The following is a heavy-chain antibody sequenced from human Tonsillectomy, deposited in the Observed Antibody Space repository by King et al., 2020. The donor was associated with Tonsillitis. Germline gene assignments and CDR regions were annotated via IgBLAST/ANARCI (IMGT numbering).Heavy chain of an antibody. CDR1: GGSISSGGYY. CDR3: ARVIYTILPDAFDI. Sequence: QLQESGTGLVKPSQTLSLTCTVSGGSISSGGYYWRWIRQHPGKGLEWIGYIYYSGSTYYNPSLKSRVTISVDTSKNQFSLKLSSVTAADTAVYYCARVIYTILPDAFDIWGQGTMVTVSS. D-gene: IGHD3-3*01. J-gene: IGHJ3*02. CDR2: IYYSGST. V-gene: IGHV4-31*03.